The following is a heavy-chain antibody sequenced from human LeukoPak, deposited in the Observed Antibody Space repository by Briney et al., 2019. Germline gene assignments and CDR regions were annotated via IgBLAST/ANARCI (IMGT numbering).Heavy chain of an antibody. D-gene: IGHD3-10*01. CDR3: ARGSYYYGSGSYRFGAFDI. Sequence: GGSLTLSCAATGFILSRYDMYWVRQATGKGLEWVSAIGTAGDPYYPGSVKGRFTISRENAKNSLYLQMNSLRAGDTAVYYCARGSYYYGSGSYRFGAFDIWGQGTMVTVSS. J-gene: IGHJ3*02. V-gene: IGHV3-13*05. CDR1: GFILSRYD. CDR2: IGTAGDP.